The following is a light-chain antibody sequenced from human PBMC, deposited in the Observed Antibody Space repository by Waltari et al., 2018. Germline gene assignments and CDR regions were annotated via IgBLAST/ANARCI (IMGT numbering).Light chain of an antibody. CDR1: QSVGTN. CDR2: GAS. V-gene: IGKV3-15*01. CDR3: QQYHNLPPWA. Sequence: DIVMTQSPATLSVSPGERATLFCRACQSVGTNLAWYQQRPGQAPRLLLYGASSRATGIPARFSGSGSGTDFTLTINSLQPEDFALYYCQQYHNLPPWAFGQGTKVEIK. J-gene: IGKJ1*01.